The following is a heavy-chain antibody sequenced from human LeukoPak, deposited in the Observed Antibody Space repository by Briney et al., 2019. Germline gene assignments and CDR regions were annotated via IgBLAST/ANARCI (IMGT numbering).Heavy chain of an antibody. V-gene: IGHV3-48*01. Sequence: GGSLRLSCAASGFLFSNHNMNWVRQAPGKGLEWLSYIRGASDNIHYADSVKGRFTVSRDNDKDVLYLQMNSLRAEDTAVYFCARHHGGGWLDPWGQGTLVTVSS. J-gene: IGHJ5*02. CDR2: IRGASDNI. CDR3: ARHHGGGWLDP. D-gene: IGHD4-23*01. CDR1: GFLFSNHN.